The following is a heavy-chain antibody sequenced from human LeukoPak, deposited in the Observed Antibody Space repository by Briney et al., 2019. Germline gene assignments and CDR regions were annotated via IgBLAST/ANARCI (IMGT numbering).Heavy chain of an antibody. D-gene: IGHD6-13*01. V-gene: IGHV4-31*03. J-gene: IGHJ4*02. CDR3: ARRRVAAGLFDY. CDR2: IFYSGST. CDR1: GGSISSGGYY. Sequence: SQTLSLTCTVSGGSISSGGYYWSWIRQHPSKRLEWIGYIFYSGSTYYNPSLKSRVTVSMDTSKNQFSLKLSSVTAADTAVYYCARRRVAAGLFDYWGQGTLFTVSS.